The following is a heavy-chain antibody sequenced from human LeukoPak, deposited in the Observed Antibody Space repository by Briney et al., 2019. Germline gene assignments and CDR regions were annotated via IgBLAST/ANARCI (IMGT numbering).Heavy chain of an antibody. D-gene: IGHD2-2*01. CDR1: GGPISGYY. J-gene: IGHJ5*02. CDR2: IYYSGGT. V-gene: IGHV4-59*12. CDR3: ARGYCSSNSCWFDP. Sequence: PSETLSLTCTVSGGPISGYYWNWIRQPPGKGLEWIGYIYYSGGTNYNPSLKSRVTISVDTSKNQFSLKLSSVTAADTAVYYCARGYCSSNSCWFDPWGQGTLVTVSS.